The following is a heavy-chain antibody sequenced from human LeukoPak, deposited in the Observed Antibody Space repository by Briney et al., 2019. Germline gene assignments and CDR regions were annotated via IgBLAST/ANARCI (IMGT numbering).Heavy chain of an antibody. J-gene: IGHJ4*02. CDR2: IYTSGST. CDR1: GGSISSYY. CDR3: ARVTRGQWLAYFDY. D-gene: IGHD6-19*01. V-gene: IGHV4-4*07. Sequence: SSETLSLTCTVSGGSISSYYWSWIRQPAGKGLEWIGRIYTSGSTNYNPSLKSRVTISVDTSKNQFSLKLSSVTAADTAVYYCARVTRGQWLAYFDYWGQGTLVTVSS.